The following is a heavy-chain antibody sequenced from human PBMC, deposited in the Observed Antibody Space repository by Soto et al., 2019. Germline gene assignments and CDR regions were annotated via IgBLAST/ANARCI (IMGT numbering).Heavy chain of an antibody. CDR2: ITWHSGTI. V-gene: IGHV3-9*01. CDR3: AKEMITFGDFNDYYMDV. CDR1: GFTFDQYT. J-gene: IGHJ6*03. Sequence: EVQLVESGGGLVQPGRSLRLACAASGFTFDQYTMHWVRQAPGKGLEWVSSITWHSGTIGYADSVKGRFTISRDNAKNSLYLQMNSLRGEDTALYYCAKEMITFGDFNDYYMDVWGNGTTVTVSS. D-gene: IGHD3-16*01.